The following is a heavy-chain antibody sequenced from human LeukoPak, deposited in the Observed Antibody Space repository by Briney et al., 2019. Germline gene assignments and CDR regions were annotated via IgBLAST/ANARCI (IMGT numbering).Heavy chain of an antibody. Sequence: PGGSLRPFCAASGFTVSSNYMSWVRQAPGKGLEWVSVIYSGGSTYYADSVKGRFTISRDNSKNTVYLQMNSLRAEDTAVYYCAAGITGTTFVYWGQGTLVTVSS. CDR3: AAGITGTTFVY. CDR2: IYSGGST. D-gene: IGHD1-7*01. J-gene: IGHJ4*02. CDR1: GFTVSSNY. V-gene: IGHV3-66*01.